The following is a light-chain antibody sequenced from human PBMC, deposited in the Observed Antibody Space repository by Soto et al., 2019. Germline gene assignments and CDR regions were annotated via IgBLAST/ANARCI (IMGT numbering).Light chain of an antibody. CDR1: SSDVGSYNL. CDR3: CSYAGSFTIYV. CDR2: EVR. Sequence: QXVLTQPASVSGSPGQSITISCTGTSSDVGSYNLVSWYQQHPGKAPKLIIYEVRMRPSGVSNRFSGSKSGNTASLTISGLQPEDEADYYCCSYAGSFTIYVFGTGTKVTVL. V-gene: IGLV2-23*02. J-gene: IGLJ1*01.